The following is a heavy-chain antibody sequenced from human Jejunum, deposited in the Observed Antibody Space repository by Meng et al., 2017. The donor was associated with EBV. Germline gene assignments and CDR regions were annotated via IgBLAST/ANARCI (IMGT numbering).Heavy chain of an antibody. CDR3: ARDSSGYNANDKVSDY. D-gene: IGHD5-12*01. J-gene: IGHJ4*01. V-gene: IGHV1-18*01. CDR2: ITVYNGNT. CDR1: GYTFTRYG. Sequence: VQVVQSGVEVKKPGASVKVPCKASGYTFTRYGTSWVRQAPGHGPEWMGWITVYNGNTNYAPRLQGRVTMTTDLSTSTAYMELRSLRSDDTAVYYCARDSSGYNANDKVSDYWGQGTLVTVSS.